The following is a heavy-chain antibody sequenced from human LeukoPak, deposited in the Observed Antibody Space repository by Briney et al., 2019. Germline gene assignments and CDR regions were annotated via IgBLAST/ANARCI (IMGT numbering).Heavy chain of an antibody. CDR2: ISSSSSYI. CDR1: GFTFSSYS. V-gene: IGHV3-21*01. Sequence: GGSLRLSCAASGFTFSSYSMNWVHQAPGKGLEWVSSISSSSSYIYYADSVKGRFTISRDNAKNSLYLQMNSLRAEDTAVYYCASFDDSSGYYDYWGQGTLVTVSS. D-gene: IGHD3-22*01. J-gene: IGHJ4*02. CDR3: ASFDDSSGYYDY.